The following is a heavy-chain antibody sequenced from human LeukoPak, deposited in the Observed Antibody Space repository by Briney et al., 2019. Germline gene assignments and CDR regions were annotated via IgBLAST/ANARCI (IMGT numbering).Heavy chain of an antibody. CDR1: GFTFSNYG. CDR2: IWYDGNNK. V-gene: IGHV3-33*01. Sequence: PGRSLRLSCAASGFTFSNYGMHWFRQAPGKGLVWVAVIWYDGNNKYYADSVKGRFTISRDNSKNTLYLQMNSLRADDTAVYYCARDSFGSYYDFWSGSTYWGQGTLVTVSP. D-gene: IGHD3-3*01. CDR3: ARDSFGSYYDFWSGSTY. J-gene: IGHJ4*02.